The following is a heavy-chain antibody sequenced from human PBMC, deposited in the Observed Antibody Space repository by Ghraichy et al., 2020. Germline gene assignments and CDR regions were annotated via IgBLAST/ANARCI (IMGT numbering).Heavy chain of an antibody. CDR2: TSSDGRNK. J-gene: IGHJ2*01. D-gene: IGHD6-19*01. V-gene: IGHV3-30*18. CDR3: AKNPVAGKWYFDL. CDR1: GFTFSAYG. Sequence: GGSLRLSCAASGFTFSAYGMHWVRQAPGKGLEWVAATSSDGRNKYYADSVKGRLTVSRDNSENTLFLQMNSLRTEDTAVYYCAKNPVAGKWYFDLWGRGTLVTVPP.